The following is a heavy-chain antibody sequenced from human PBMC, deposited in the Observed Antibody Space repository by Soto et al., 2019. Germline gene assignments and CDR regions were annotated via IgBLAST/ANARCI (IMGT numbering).Heavy chain of an antibody. CDR3: ARDQERYYDGTGGYFDY. Sequence: QVQLQESGPGLVKPSQTLSLTCTVSGGSISSGGYYWSWIRQHPGKGLEWIGYIYYSGSTYYNPSLKSRVTISVDTSKNQFSLKLSSVTAADTAVYYCARDQERYYDGTGGYFDYWGQGTLVTVSS. V-gene: IGHV4-31*03. CDR2: IYYSGST. D-gene: IGHD3-22*01. CDR1: GGSISSGGYY. J-gene: IGHJ4*02.